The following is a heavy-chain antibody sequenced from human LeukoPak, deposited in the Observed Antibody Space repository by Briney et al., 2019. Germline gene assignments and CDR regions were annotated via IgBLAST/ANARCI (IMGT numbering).Heavy chain of an antibody. Sequence: PGGSLRLSCAASGFTFSSYAMSWVRQAPGKGLEWVSAISGSGGSTYYADSVKGRFTISRDNSKNTLYLQMNSLRAEDTAVYYCKRPQLWHFVDYYYGMDVWGQGTTVTVSS. CDR3: KRPQLWHFVDYYYGMDV. D-gene: IGHD1-1*01. CDR2: ISGSGGST. J-gene: IGHJ6*02. CDR1: GFTFSSYA. V-gene: IGHV3-23*01.